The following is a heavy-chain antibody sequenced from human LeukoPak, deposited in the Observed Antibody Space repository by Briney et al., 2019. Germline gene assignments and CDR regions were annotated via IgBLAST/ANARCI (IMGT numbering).Heavy chain of an antibody. CDR2: IYHSGST. CDR3: ARGTYDFWSGYSPMDV. J-gene: IGHJ6*03. CDR1: GYSISSGYY. D-gene: IGHD3-3*01. V-gene: IGHV4-38-2*02. Sequence: ASETLSLTCTVSGYSISSGYYWGWIRQPPGKGLEWIGSIYHSGSTYYNPSLKSRVTISVDTSKNQFSLKLSSVTAADTAVYYCARGTYDFWSGYSPMDVWGKGTTVTVSS.